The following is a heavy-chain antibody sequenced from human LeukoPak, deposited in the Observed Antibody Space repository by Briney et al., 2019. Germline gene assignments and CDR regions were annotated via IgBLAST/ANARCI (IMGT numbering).Heavy chain of an antibody. CDR3: ARTPVPRYYMDV. J-gene: IGHJ6*03. Sequence: GGSLRLSCAASGFTFSSYSMNWVRQAPGKGLEWVSSISSSSSYIYYADSVKGRFTISRDNAKNSLYLQMNNLRAEDTAVYYCARTPVPRYYMDVWGKGTTVTVSS. CDR2: ISSSSSYI. V-gene: IGHV3-21*01. CDR1: GFTFSSYS.